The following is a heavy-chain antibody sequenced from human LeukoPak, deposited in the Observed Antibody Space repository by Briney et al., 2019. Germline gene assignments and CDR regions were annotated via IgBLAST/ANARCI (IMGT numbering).Heavy chain of an antibody. CDR3: ARDFFGHDGSGNYYSSAFDY. D-gene: IGHD3-10*01. CDR1: GGTFSSYA. J-gene: IGHJ4*02. V-gene: IGHV1-69*06. Sequence: SVKVSCKASGGTFSSYAISWVRQAPGQGLEWMGGIIPIFGTANYAQKFQGRVTITADKSTSTAYMELSSLRSEDTAVYYCARDFFGHDGSGNYYSSAFDYWDQGTLVTVSS. CDR2: IIPIFGTA.